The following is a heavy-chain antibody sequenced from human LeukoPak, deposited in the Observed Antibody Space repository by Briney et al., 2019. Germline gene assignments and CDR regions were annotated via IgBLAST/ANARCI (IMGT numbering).Heavy chain of an antibody. CDR1: GYTFTSYY. CDR3: ARGYYDSSGYSPMMVY. J-gene: IGHJ4*02. V-gene: IGHV1-2*02. D-gene: IGHD3-22*01. Sequence: ASVKVSCKASGYTFTSYYMHWVRQAPGQGLEWMGWINANSGGTNYAQKFQGRVTMTRDTSISTAYMELSRLRSDDTAVYYCARGYYDSSGYSPMMVYWGQGTLVTVSS. CDR2: INANSGGT.